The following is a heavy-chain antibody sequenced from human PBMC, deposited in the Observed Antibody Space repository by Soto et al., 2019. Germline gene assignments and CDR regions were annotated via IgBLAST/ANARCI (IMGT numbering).Heavy chain of an antibody. CDR2: ISSSSTYI. CDR1: GFSFSSYS. Sequence: GGSLRLSCAASGFSFSSYSMNWVRQAPGKGLEWVSAISSSSTYIYYGDSVKGRFTISRDNAKNSLYLQMNSLRAEDTAVYYCDRLRVAAATGTYGMDVWGQGTTVTVSS. CDR3: DRLRVAAATGTYGMDV. J-gene: IGHJ6*02. V-gene: IGHV3-21*01. D-gene: IGHD6-25*01.